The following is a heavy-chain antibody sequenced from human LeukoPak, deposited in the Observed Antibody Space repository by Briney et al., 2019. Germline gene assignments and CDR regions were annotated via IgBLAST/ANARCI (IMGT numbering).Heavy chain of an antibody. V-gene: IGHV3-33*08. Sequence: GGSLRLSCAASGFTFSSYGMHWVRQAPGKGLEWVAVIWYDGSNKYYADSVKGRFTISRDNSKNTLYLQMNSLRAEDTAVYYCARDPGGNYYDSSGYPWGQGTLVTVSS. CDR2: IWYDGSNK. J-gene: IGHJ5*02. D-gene: IGHD3-22*01. CDR1: GFTFSSYG. CDR3: ARDPGGNYYDSSGYP.